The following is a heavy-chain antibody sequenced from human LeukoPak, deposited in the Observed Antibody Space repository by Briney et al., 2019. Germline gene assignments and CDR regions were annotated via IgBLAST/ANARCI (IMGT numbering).Heavy chain of an antibody. V-gene: IGHV1-3*04. J-gene: IGHJ4*02. D-gene: IGHD3-16*01. Sequence: ASVKVSCKASGYTFTHFAVHWLRQAPGQRLEWMGWINTGNGYTEYSQTFQGRVTITRDTSASTAYMDLSSLRSEDTAVYYCARDDGYFDYWGQGTPVTVSS. CDR2: INTGNGYT. CDR1: GYTFTHFA. CDR3: ARDDGYFDY.